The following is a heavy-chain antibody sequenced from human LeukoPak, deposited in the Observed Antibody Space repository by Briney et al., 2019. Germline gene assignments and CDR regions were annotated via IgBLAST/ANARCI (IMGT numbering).Heavy chain of an antibody. Sequence: GGSLRLSCAASGFTFSSYSMNWVRQAPGKGLEWVGRIKSKTDGGTTDFAAPVKGRFTISRDDSKNTLSLHMNSLKTEDTAVYYCTTDYPDFPSMDVWGQGTTVTVSS. CDR2: IKSKTDGGTT. CDR1: GFTFSSYS. J-gene: IGHJ6*02. D-gene: IGHD3-3*01. V-gene: IGHV3-15*01. CDR3: TTDYPDFPSMDV.